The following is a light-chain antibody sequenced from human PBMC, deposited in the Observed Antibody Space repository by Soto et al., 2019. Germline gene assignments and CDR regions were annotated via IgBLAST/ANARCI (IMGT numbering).Light chain of an antibody. Sequence: QLVLTQSPSASASLGASVKLTCTLSSGHSSYAIAWHQQQPEKGPRYLMKLNSDGSHSEGDGIPARFSGSSSGAERYLTISSLQSEDEADYYCQTWGTGPVVFGGGTKLTVL. V-gene: IGLV4-69*01. CDR2: LNSDGSH. CDR3: QTWGTGPVV. CDR1: SGHSSYA. J-gene: IGLJ2*01.